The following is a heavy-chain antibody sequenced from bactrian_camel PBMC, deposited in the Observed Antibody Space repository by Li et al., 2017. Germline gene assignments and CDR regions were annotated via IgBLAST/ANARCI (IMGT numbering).Heavy chain of an antibody. J-gene: IGHJ4*01. CDR2: SSRGALSL. CDR1: GFTFTNYW. D-gene: IGHD1*01. V-gene: IGHV3S1*01. Sequence: HVQLVESGGGLVQPGGSLRLSCAASGFTFTNYWMHWVRQGSGKGLEWVSSSSRGALSLVYADSVKGRFTISRDNAKNTVYLLMNSLKPEDTAVYYCVKPNPDARGGFDHWGQGTQVTVS. CDR3: VKPNPDARGGFDH.